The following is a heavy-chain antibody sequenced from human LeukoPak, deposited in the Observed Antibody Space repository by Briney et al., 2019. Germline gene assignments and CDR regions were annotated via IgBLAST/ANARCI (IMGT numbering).Heavy chain of an antibody. J-gene: IGHJ4*02. CDR1: GFTFSSYG. V-gene: IGHV3-30*18. CDR3: AKGRQY. CDR2: ISYDGSNK. Sequence: GRSLRLSCAASGFTFSSYGMHWVRQAPGKGLEWVAVISYDGSNKYYADSVKGRFTISRDNSKNTPYLQMNSLRAEDTAVYYCAKGRQYWGQGTLVTVSS.